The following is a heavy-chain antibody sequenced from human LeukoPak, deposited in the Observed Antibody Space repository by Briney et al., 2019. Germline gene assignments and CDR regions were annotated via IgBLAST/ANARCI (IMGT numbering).Heavy chain of an antibody. V-gene: IGHV4-61*02. CDR3: ARETDDSSGYSYPYYYYGMDV. CDR2: IYTSGST. D-gene: IGHD3-22*01. Sequence: SQTLSLTCTASGGSISSGSYYWSWIRQPAGKGLEWIGRIYTSGSTNYNPSLKSRVTISVDTSKNQFSLRLSSVTAADTAVYYCARETDDSSGYSYPYYYYGMDVWGQGTTVTVSS. J-gene: IGHJ6*02. CDR1: GGSISSGSYY.